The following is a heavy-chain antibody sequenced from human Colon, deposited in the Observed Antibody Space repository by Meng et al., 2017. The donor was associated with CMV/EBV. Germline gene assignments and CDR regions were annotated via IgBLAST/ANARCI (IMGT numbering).Heavy chain of an antibody. CDR2: INPNSGGT. V-gene: IGHV1-2*02. D-gene: IGHD1-26*01. J-gene: IGHJ6*02. Sequence: ASVKVSCKASGYTFTGYYMHWVRQAPGQGLEWMGWINPNSGGTNYAQKFQGRVTMTRDTSISTAYMELSRLRSDDTAVYYCASGYSGSSTAYHYYYGMDVWGQGTTVTVSS. CDR3: ASGYSGSSTAYHYYYGMDV. CDR1: GYTFTGYY.